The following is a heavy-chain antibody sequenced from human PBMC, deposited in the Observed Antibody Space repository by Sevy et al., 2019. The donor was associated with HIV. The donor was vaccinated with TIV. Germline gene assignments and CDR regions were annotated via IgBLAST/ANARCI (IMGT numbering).Heavy chain of an antibody. CDR2: INAISSNI. CDR3: ARDKGEILSSAFDY. CDR1: GFTFSSYA. Sequence: GGSLRLSCAASGFTFSSYAMNWVRQAPGKGLEWVSSINAISSNIYYADSVKGRFTISRDNAENSLYLQMNSVRAEDTAVYYCARDKGEILSSAFDYWGQGTLVTVSS. V-gene: IGHV3-21*01. D-gene: IGHD3-16*01. J-gene: IGHJ4*02.